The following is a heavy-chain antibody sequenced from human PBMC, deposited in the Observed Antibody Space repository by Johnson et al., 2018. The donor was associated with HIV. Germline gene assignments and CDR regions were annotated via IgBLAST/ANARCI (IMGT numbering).Heavy chain of an antibody. CDR3: ARDGAELWANWGAFDI. J-gene: IGHJ3*02. V-gene: IGHV3-30-3*01. CDR1: GFTFSSYA. D-gene: IGHD5-18*01. Sequence: VQVVESGGGVVQPGRSLRLSCAASGFTFSSYAMHWVRQAPGKGLEWVAVISYDGSNKYYADSVKGRFTISRDNSKNTLYLQMNSLRAEDTAVYYCARDGAELWANWGAFDIWGQGTMVTVSS. CDR2: ISYDGSNK.